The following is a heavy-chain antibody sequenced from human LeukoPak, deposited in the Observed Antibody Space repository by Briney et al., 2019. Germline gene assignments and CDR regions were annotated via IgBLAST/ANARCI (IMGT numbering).Heavy chain of an antibody. CDR2: ISSDGSSA. CDR3: VRAIAVAATFVWFDP. V-gene: IGHV3-74*01. CDR1: GFTFRSYA. J-gene: IGHJ5*02. D-gene: IGHD2-15*01. Sequence: PGGSLRLSCACSGFTFRSYAMHWVRQAPGKGLVWVSRISSDGSSASYADSVKGRFTISRDNAKNTLDLQMNSLRAEDTAVYYCVRAIAVAATFVWFDPWGQGTLVTVSS.